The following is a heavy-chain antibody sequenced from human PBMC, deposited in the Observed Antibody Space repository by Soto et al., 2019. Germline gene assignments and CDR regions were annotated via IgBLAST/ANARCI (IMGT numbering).Heavy chain of an antibody. Sequence: GGSLRLSCAASGFTFSSYSMNWVRQAPGKGLEWVSSISSSSSYIYYADSVKGRFTISRDNAKNSLYLQMNSLRAEDTAVYYCARDLSPLYSSSSYYYYGMDVWGQGTTVTVSS. J-gene: IGHJ6*02. CDR1: GFTFSSYS. D-gene: IGHD6-6*01. CDR2: ISSSSSYI. CDR3: ARDLSPLYSSSSYYYYGMDV. V-gene: IGHV3-21*01.